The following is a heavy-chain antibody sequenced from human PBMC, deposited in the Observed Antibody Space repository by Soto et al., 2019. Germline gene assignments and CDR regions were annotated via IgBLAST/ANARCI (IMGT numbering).Heavy chain of an antibody. Sequence: QVQLVQSGAEVKKPGSSVKVSCKASGGTFSTSTFTWVRQAPGQGLEWMGRTIPLLNVADYAQDFQGRLTITSDQSTSTTYMELTSLTSNDTYVYYCARDSPIGSTFSGYDAIDSWGQGTLVTVSS. CDR3: ARDSPIGSTFSGYDAIDS. J-gene: IGHJ4*02. V-gene: IGHV1-69*08. D-gene: IGHD5-12*01. CDR1: GGTFSTST. CDR2: TIPLLNVA.